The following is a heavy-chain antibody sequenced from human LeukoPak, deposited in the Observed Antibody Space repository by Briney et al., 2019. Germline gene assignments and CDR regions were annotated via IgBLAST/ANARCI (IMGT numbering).Heavy chain of an antibody. CDR1: GFTFSSYA. CDR3: AKAWAAAGTSAS. D-gene: IGHD6-13*01. V-gene: IGHV3-23*01. CDR2: IIGSGGDT. J-gene: IGHJ5*02. Sequence: PGGSLRLSCAASGFTFSSYAMSSVRQAPRKGLEWVSTIIGSGGDTYYADSVKGRFTISTDTSKNTLYLQMKSPRAEDTAVYYCAKAWAAAGTSASWGQGTLVTVSS.